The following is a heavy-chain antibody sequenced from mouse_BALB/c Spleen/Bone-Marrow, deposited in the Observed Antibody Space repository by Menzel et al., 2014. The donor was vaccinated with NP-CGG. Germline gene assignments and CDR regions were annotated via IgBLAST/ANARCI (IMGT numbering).Heavy chain of an antibody. V-gene: IGHV1-7*01. CDR1: GYTFTSYW. D-gene: IGHD1-1*01. CDR2: INPSTGYT. Sequence: VHLVESGAELAKPGASVKMSCKASGYTFTSYWMHWVKQRPGQGLEWIGYINPSTGYTEYNQKFKDKATLTADKSSSTAYMQLSSLTSEDSAVYYCARQITTVDYAMDYRGQGTSVTVSS. J-gene: IGHJ4*01. CDR3: ARQITTVDYAMDY.